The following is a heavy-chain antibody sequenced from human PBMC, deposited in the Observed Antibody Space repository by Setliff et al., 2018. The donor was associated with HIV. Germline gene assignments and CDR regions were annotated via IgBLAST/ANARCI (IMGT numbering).Heavy chain of an antibody. CDR2: IYYSGST. J-gene: IGHJ1*01. Sequence: SETLSLTCTVSGGSISSSNYYWGWIRQPPGKGLEWIGSIYYSGSTYYNPSLKSRLTISVDTSKNQFSLKLRSVTAADTAVYYCASSRSLFGEEYFHHWGQGTLVTVSS. D-gene: IGHD3-10*02. CDR3: ASSRSLFGEEYFHH. V-gene: IGHV4-39*01. CDR1: GGSISSSNYY.